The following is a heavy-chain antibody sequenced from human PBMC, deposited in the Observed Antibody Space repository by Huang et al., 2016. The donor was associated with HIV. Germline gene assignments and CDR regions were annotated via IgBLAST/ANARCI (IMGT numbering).Heavy chain of an antibody. CDR3: ARDAAYVRGPARPPRDSSDA. V-gene: IGHV4-59*11. CDR2: IHEGGST. Sequence: QVQLQESGPGLVKPSETLSLICTVSGGAITSHYWSWIRQSPGKGLEWIGCIHEGGSTKYNPSLKSRVTRSVDPSKSQFSLRLTSVTAADTAVYFCARDAAYVRGPARPPRDSSDAWGRGTVVTVSS. D-gene: IGHD3-10*02. CDR1: GGAITSHY. J-gene: IGHJ3*01.